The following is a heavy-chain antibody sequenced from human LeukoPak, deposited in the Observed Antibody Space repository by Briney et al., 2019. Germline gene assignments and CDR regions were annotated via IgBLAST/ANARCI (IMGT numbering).Heavy chain of an antibody. D-gene: IGHD1-26*01. CDR1: GFTFSDSA. CDR3: TRVGPSTVVDY. V-gene: IGHV3-73*01. CDR2: IRSKPQSYAT. J-gene: IGHJ4*02. Sequence: GGSLRLSCVASGFTFSDSAIHWVRQASGKGLEWVGRIRSKPQSYATAYDESLKGRFTISRDDSKNTAYLQMSSLKIEDTAVYYCTRVGPSTVVDYWGQGTQVTVSS.